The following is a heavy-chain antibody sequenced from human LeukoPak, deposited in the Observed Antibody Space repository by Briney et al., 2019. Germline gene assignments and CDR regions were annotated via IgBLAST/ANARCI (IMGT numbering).Heavy chain of an antibody. J-gene: IGHJ3*02. V-gene: IGHV4-59*01. Sequence: SETLSLTCTVSDGSISSYYWSWIRQPPGKGLEWIGYIYYSGSTNYNPSLKSRVTISVDTSKNQFSLKLSSVTAADTAVYYCARSPSYDAFDIWGQGTMVTVSS. D-gene: IGHD6-6*01. CDR1: DGSISSYY. CDR3: ARSPSYDAFDI. CDR2: IYYSGST.